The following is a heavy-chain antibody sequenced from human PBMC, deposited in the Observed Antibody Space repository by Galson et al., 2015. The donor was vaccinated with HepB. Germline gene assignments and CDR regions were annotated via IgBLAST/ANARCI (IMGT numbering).Heavy chain of an antibody. CDR1: GFTFSNAW. D-gene: IGHD5-18*01. CDR3: TTVDQLWFNLDY. Sequence: SLRLSCAASGFTFSNAWMSWVRQAPGEGLEWVGRIKSKTDGGTTDYAAPVKGRFTISRDDSKNTLYLQMNSLKTEDTAVYYCTTVDQLWFNLDYWGQGTLVTVSS. V-gene: IGHV3-15*01. CDR2: IKSKTDGGTT. J-gene: IGHJ4*02.